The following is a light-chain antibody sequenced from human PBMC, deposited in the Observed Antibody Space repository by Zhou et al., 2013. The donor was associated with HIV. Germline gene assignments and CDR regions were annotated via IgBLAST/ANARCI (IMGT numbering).Light chain of an antibody. J-gene: IGKJ3*01. CDR2: GAS. CDR3: QQLA. CDR1: QTIDNY. Sequence: DIQMTQSPTSLSASVGDRVTITCRPSQTIDNYLNWYQRKPGKAPKLLIYGASILHSGVPSRFSGSGSGTDFTLTISSLQPEDFATYYCQQLAFGPGTKVDIK. V-gene: IGKV1-39*01.